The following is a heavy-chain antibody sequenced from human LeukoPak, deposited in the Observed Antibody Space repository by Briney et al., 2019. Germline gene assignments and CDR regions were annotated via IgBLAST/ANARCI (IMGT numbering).Heavy chain of an antibody. V-gene: IGHV1-2*02. J-gene: IGHJ4*02. Sequence: GASVSVSYTASEYSFIAYYMYWVRQAPGQGLEWMGWINPHSGGTNYAQKFQGRVTMTRDTSISTAYMELSRLRSDDTAVYYCARVYDYGGNSNYFDYWGQGTLVTVSS. CDR1: EYSFIAYY. CDR3: ARVYDYGGNSNYFDY. D-gene: IGHD4-23*01. CDR2: INPHSGGT.